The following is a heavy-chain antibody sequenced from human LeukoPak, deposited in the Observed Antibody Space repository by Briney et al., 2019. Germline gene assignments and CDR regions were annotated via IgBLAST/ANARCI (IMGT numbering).Heavy chain of an antibody. CDR1: GFTFSSYG. D-gene: IGHD3-10*01. V-gene: IGHV3-30*02. J-gene: IGHJ4*02. Sequence: GGSLRLSCAASGFTFSSYGIHWVRQAPGKGLEWVAFIRYDGSNKYYADSVKGRFTISRDNSKNTLYLQMNSLRAEDTAVYYCAKDSGEYYYGSGTFDYWGQGTLVTVSS. CDR3: AKDSGEYYYGSGTFDY. CDR2: IRYDGSNK.